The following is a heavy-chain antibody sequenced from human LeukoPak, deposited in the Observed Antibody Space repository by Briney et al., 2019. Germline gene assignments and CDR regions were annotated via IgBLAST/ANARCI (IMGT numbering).Heavy chain of an antibody. V-gene: IGHV3-30*03. CDR2: ISYDGSNK. Sequence: GGSLRLSCAASGFTFSSYGMHWVRQAPGKGLEWVAVISYDGSNKYYADSVKGRFTISRDNSKNTLYLQMNSLRAEDTAVYYCARGGGGDYFDYWGQGTLVSVSS. CDR1: GFTFSSYG. CDR3: ARGGGGDYFDY. J-gene: IGHJ4*02. D-gene: IGHD3-10*01.